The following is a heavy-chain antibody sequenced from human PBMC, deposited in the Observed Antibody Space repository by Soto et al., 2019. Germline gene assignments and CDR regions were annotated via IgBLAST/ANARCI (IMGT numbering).Heavy chain of an antibody. CDR1: GGTFSSYT. CDR3: ESIGDNKEYYYGIDV. V-gene: IGHV1-69*02. D-gene: IGHD3-10*01. J-gene: IGHJ6*02. Sequence: QVQLVQSGAEVKKPGSSVKVSCKASGGTFSSYTIRWVRQAPGQGLEWMGRIIPILGIANYAQKFQGRVTITAEKSTSTANMELSSLRSEETAVYYCESIGDNKEYYYGIDVWGQGTTVTVSS. CDR2: IIPILGIA.